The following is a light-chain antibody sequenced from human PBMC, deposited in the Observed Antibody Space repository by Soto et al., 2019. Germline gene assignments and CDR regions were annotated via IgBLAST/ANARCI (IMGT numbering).Light chain of an antibody. Sequence: DIQMTQSPSSLSASVGDRVTITCRASQSISSYLNWYQQKPGKAPKLLIYAASSLQSGVPSRFTGSGSGTDFTLTISSLQTDDFATYYCQQGYSTGWTFGKGTRWIS. CDR2: AAS. J-gene: IGKJ1*01. V-gene: IGKV1-39*01. CDR3: QQGYSTGWT. CDR1: QSISSY.